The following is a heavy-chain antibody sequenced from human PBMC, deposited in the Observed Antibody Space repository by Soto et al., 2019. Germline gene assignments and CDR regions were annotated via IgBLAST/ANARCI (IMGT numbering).Heavy chain of an antibody. V-gene: IGHV3-23*01. D-gene: IGHD3-9*01. CDR3: AKILTGYYYYFEY. Sequence: GGSLRLSCAASGFTFSSYAMIWVRQAPGKGLEWVSGVGGSGEYTYYADSVKGRFTISRDNSKNTVYLQISSLRAEDTAVYYCAKILTGYYYYFEYWGQGTLVTVSS. J-gene: IGHJ4*02. CDR1: GFTFSSYA. CDR2: VGGSGEYT.